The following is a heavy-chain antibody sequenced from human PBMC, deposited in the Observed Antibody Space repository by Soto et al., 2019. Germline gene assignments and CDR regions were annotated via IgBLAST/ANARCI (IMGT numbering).Heavy chain of an antibody. D-gene: IGHD3-22*01. V-gene: IGHV3-53*01. CDR2: IYSGGST. J-gene: IGHJ6*02. CDR3: ARDAGGYYDSSGYLPYYYGMDV. CDR1: GFTVSSNY. Sequence: EVQLVESGGGLIQPGGSLRLSCAASGFTVSSNYMSWVRQAPGKGLEWVSVIYSGGSTYYADSVKGRFTISRDNSKNTLYIQMNSLRAEDTAVYYCARDAGGYYDSSGYLPYYYGMDVWGQGTTVTVSS.